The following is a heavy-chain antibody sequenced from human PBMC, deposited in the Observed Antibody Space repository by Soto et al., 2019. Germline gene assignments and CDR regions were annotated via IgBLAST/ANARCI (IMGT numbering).Heavy chain of an antibody. CDR2: INAGKGNT. D-gene: IGHD3-16*02. V-gene: IGHV1-3*01. Sequence: ASVKVSCKASGYIFTTYALHWVRQAPGQRLEWMGWINAGKGNTKYSQKFQDRVTITRDTSASVAYMELSSLASEDTAVYYCARSEVIPEGCDYWGQGTLVTGS. J-gene: IGHJ4*02. CDR1: GYIFTTYA. CDR3: ARSEVIPEGCDY.